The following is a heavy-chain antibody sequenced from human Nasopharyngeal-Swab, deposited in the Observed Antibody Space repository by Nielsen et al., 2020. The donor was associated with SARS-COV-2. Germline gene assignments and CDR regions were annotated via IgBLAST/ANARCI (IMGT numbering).Heavy chain of an antibody. J-gene: IGHJ4*02. CDR3: ARAGIVGAPGDFDY. Sequence: GESLKISCAASGFTFSSYWMHWVRPAPGKGLVWVSRIKSDGSSPSYADSVKGRFTISRDNAKNTLYLQMNSLRAEDTAVYYCARAGIVGAPGDFDYWGQGTLVTVSS. V-gene: IGHV3-74*01. D-gene: IGHD1-26*01. CDR2: IKSDGSSP. CDR1: GFTFSSYW.